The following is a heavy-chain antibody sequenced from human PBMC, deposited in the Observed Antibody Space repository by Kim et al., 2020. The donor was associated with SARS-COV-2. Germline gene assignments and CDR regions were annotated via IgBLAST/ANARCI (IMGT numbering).Heavy chain of an antibody. CDR3: ARQITMIVARRTTGAFDI. CDR2: IYPGDSDT. J-gene: IGHJ3*02. D-gene: IGHD3-22*01. V-gene: IGHV5-51*01. CDR1: GYSFTSYW. Sequence: GESLKISCKGSGYSFTSYWIGWVRQMPGKGLEWMGIIYPGDSDTRYSPSFQGQVTISADKSISTAYLQWSSLKASDTAMYYCARQITMIVARRTTGAFDIWGQGTMVTVSS.